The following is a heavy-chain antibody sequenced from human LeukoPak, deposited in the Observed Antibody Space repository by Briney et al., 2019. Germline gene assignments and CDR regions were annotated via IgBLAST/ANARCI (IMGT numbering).Heavy chain of an antibody. CDR2: ISGSGGST. J-gene: IGHJ4*02. Sequence: SGGSLRLSCAASGFTFSSYAMSWVRQAPGKGLEWVSAISGSGGSTYYADSVKGRFTISRDNSKNTLYLQMNSLRAEDTAVYYCAKGDLYAGFLEWLLSHFDYWGQGTLVTVSS. CDR3: AKGDLYAGFLEWLLSHFDY. D-gene: IGHD3-3*01. CDR1: GFTFSSYA. V-gene: IGHV3-23*01.